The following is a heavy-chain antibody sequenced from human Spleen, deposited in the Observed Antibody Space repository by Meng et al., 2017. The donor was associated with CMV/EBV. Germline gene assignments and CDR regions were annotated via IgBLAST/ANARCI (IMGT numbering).Heavy chain of an antibody. CDR2: MNPNSGNT. CDR1: GYTFTSYD. V-gene: IGHV1-8*01. CDR3: ARLGGREGWFAP. D-gene: IGHD3-16*01. J-gene: IGHJ5*02. Sequence: ASVKVSCKASGYTFTSYDINWVRQATGQGLEWMGWMNPNSGNTGYAQKFQGRVTMTRNTSISTAYMELSSLRSEDTAVYYCARLGGREGWFAPWGQGALVTVSS.